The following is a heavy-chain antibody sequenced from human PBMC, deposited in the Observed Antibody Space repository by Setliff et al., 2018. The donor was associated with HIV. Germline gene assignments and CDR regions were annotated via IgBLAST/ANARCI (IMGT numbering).Heavy chain of an antibody. D-gene: IGHD6-13*01. Sequence: PSETLSLTCTVSGDSISSSTYCWGWIRQPPGKGLEWIGSIFYTGSTYYYNPSLKSRVTISVDASNNQFSLKLSSVTATDTAVYYCARSPAAEGFWGQGTLVTVSS. CDR2: IFYTGSTY. CDR1: GDSISSSTYC. CDR3: ARSPAAEGF. J-gene: IGHJ4*02. V-gene: IGHV4-39*01.